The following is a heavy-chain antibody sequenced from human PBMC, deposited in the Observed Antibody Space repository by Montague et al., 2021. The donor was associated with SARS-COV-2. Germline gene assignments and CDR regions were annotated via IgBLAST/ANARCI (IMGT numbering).Heavy chain of an antibody. CDR2: INHSGST. D-gene: IGHD3-22*01. J-gene: IGHJ4*02. Sequence: SETLSLTCAVYGGSLSGYYWSWIRQPPGEGLEWIAEINHSGSTNYNPSLKSRVTISVDTSKNQFSLKLSSVTAADTAVYYCARAPLGIAMIVVVITASDCYLDVWGQGNLVTVSS. CDR3: ARAPLGIAMIVVVITASDCYLDV. CDR1: GGSLSGYY. V-gene: IGHV4-34*01.